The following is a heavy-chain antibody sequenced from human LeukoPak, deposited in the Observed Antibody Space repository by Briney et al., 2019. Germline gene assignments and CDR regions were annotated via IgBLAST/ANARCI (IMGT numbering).Heavy chain of an antibody. V-gene: IGHV1-18*01. CDR1: GYTFRTYR. CDR3: ARGPPVFGMFAFQSFFDY. CDR2: ISDDSGN. D-gene: IGHD3-10*02. J-gene: IGHJ4*02. Sequence: ASVKVSCKTSGYTFRTYRITWVRQAPGQGLECMGWISDDSGNKYAQKFQDRVTMTTDSSTRTIYMDLRSLTSDDTAVYYCARGPPVFGMFAFQSFFDYWGQGTLVTVSS.